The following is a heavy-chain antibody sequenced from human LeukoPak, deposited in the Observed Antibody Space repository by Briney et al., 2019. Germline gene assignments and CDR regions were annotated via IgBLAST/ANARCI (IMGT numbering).Heavy chain of an antibody. D-gene: IGHD3-10*01. CDR1: GFTFSSYS. CDR3: ARDHHRGFGVFSLDAFDI. J-gene: IGHJ3*02. V-gene: IGHV3-21*01. Sequence: PGGSLRLSCAASGFTFSSYSMNWVRQAPGKGLEWVSSISSSSSYIYYADSVKGRFTISRDNAKNSLYLQMNSLRAEDTAVYYCARDHHRGFGVFSLDAFDIWGQGTMVTVSS. CDR2: ISSSSSYI.